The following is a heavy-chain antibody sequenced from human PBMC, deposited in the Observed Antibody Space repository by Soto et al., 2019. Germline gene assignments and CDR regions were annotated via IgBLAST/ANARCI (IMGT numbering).Heavy chain of an antibody. CDR2: IIPIAAIA. Sequence: QVQLVQSGAEVKKPGSSVKVSCKASGGTFSRYTINWVRQAPGQGLEWMGRIIPIAAIANYTQMFQGRVTITVDKSSTTAYMELSSLRSADTAVYYCARGSTIVRGAPSWFDPWGQVTLVTVSS. D-gene: IGHD3-10*01. CDR1: GGTFSRYT. CDR3: ARGSTIVRGAPSWFDP. J-gene: IGHJ5*02. V-gene: IGHV1-69*02.